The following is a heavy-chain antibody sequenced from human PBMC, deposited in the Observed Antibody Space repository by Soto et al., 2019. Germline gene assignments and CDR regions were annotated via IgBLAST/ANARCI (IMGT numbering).Heavy chain of an antibody. Sequence: QVRLVQSGAELKEPGASVKVSCKASGYTFTSYGVSWVRQARGQGLEWMGWISAYNGNTFHAKKVQGRVTMSTDTSTTTAYMELRSLRSDDTAVYYCARGSSTRPGATPFDVWGQGTMVTVSS. J-gene: IGHJ3*01. CDR1: GYTFTSYG. CDR3: ARGSSTRPGATPFDV. V-gene: IGHV1-18*01. CDR2: ISAYNGNT. D-gene: IGHD6-6*01.